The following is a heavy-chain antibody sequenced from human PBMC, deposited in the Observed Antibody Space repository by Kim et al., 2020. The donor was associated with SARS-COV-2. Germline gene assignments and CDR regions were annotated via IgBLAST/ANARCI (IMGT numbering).Heavy chain of an antibody. D-gene: IGHD3-10*01. CDR2: INLNDGRT. V-gene: IGHV1-46*01. J-gene: IGHJ4*02. CDR3: ARDLKSGYGSSFY. Sequence: ASVKVSCTAPTNTLTNEYIHWVRQAPGQGLEWMGLINLNDGRTKYAQRFQGRITLTRDPSTTTVCMELSSLTSDDTAIYYCARDLKSGYGSSFYWGQGTLVTVSS. CDR1: TNTLTNEY.